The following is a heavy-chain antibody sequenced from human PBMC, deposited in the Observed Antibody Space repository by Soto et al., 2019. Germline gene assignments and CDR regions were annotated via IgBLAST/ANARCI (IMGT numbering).Heavy chain of an antibody. Sequence: PGESLKISCKGSGYSFTSYWISWVRQMPGKGLEWMGRIDPSDSYTNYSPSFQGHVTISADKSISTAYLQWSSLKASDTAMYYCARRSYCTNGVCYIPGMDVWGQGTTVTVSS. CDR3: ARRSYCTNGVCYIPGMDV. J-gene: IGHJ6*02. D-gene: IGHD2-8*01. CDR2: IDPSDSYT. CDR1: GYSFTSYW. V-gene: IGHV5-10-1*01.